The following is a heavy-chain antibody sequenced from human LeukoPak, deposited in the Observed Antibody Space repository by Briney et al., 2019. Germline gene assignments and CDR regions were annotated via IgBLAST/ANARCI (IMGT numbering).Heavy chain of an antibody. CDR1: GFTFSSYW. CDR3: ARVGYCSSTSCYVGHD. V-gene: IGHV3-74*01. CDR2: INSDGSST. J-gene: IGHJ4*02. Sequence: PGGSLRLSCAASGFTFSSYWMHWVRQAAGKGLVWVSRINSDGSSTSYADSVKGRFTISRDNAKNTLYLQMNSLRAEDTAVYYCARVGYCSSTSCYVGHDWGQGTLVTVSS. D-gene: IGHD2-2*01.